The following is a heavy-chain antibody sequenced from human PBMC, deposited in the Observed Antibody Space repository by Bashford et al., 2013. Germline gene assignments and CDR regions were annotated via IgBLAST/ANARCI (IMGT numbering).Heavy chain of an antibody. Sequence: VASVKVSCKASGYTFTNSYIHWVRQAPGQGLEWIGYINPNSGGTHYAQKFQGRVTLTRDTSITTAYMDLSRLRSDDTAVYYCAREYSSSPDYWGQGTLVTVSS. CDR1: GYTFTNSY. D-gene: IGHD6-19*01. V-gene: IGHV1-2*02. CDR2: INPNSGGT. J-gene: IGHJ4*02. CDR3: AREYSSSPDY.